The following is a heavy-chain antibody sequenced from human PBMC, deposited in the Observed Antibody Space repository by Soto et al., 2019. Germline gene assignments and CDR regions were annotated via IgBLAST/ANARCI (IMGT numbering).Heavy chain of an antibody. CDR1: GDSVSSNSAA. Sequence: PAQILSISCAISGDSVSSNSAAWNWIRQCPSSGLQGLGRTDDRAKGYNDDAGSVKSGITINPATSKTQFSLQLNSVTPEDTAVYYCARALAGPGWYYAFDIWGQGTMVTVSS. D-gene: IGHD6-19*01. CDR2: TDDRAKGYN. CDR3: ARALAGPGWYYAFDI. J-gene: IGHJ3*02. V-gene: IGHV6-1*01.